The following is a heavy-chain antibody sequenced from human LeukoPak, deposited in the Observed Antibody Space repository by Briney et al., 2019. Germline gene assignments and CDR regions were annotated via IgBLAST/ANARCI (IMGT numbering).Heavy chain of an antibody. CDR2: ISSSSSTI. D-gene: IGHD3-22*01. CDR3: ARKRWHDSTEFDY. V-gene: IGHV3-48*02. CDR1: GFTFSSYS. J-gene: IGHJ4*02. Sequence: PRGSLRLSCAASGFTFSSYSMNWVRQAPGKGLEWVSYISSSSSTIYYADSVKGRFTISRDNAKNSLYLQMNSLRDEDTAVYYCARKRWHDSTEFDYWGQGTLVTVSS.